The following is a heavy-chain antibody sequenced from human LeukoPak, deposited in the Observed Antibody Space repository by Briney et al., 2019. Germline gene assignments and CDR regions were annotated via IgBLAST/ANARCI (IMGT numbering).Heavy chain of an antibody. CDR2: ISAYNGNT. Sequence: ASVKVSCKASGYTFTSYGISWVRQAPGQGLEWMGWISAYNGNTNYAQKLQGRVTMTTDTSTSTAYMELRSLRSDDTAVYYCARVTPPLRYFDWLSPDDYWGQGTLVTVSS. CDR3: ARVTPPLRYFDWLSPDDY. CDR1: GYTFTSYG. D-gene: IGHD3-9*01. V-gene: IGHV1-18*01. J-gene: IGHJ4*02.